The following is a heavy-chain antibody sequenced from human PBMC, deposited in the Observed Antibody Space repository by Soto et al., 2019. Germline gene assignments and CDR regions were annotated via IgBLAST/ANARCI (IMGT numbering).Heavy chain of an antibody. J-gene: IGHJ4*02. V-gene: IGHV3-30-3*01. CDR1: VFTFSSYA. CDR3: AREVSHY. CDR2: ISYDRSNK. Sequence: QVQLVESGGGVVKPGRSLRLSCAASVFTFSSYAMHWVRQAPGKGLEWVAVISYDRSNKYYADSVKGRFTISRDNSKNTLYLQMNSRRVEDTAVYYCAREVSHYWGQGTLVTVSS.